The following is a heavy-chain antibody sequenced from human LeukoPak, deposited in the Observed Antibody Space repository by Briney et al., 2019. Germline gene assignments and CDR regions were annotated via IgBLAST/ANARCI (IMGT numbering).Heavy chain of an antibody. Sequence: GGSLRLSCAASGLTFSSYAMSWVRQAPGKGLEWVSAISGSGGSTYYADSVKGRFTISRDNSKNTLYLQMNSLRAEDTAVYYCAKDNRPYYDSSGYWVFQHWGQGTLVTVSS. CDR2: ISGSGGST. CDR3: AKDNRPYYDSSGYWVFQH. D-gene: IGHD3-22*01. V-gene: IGHV3-23*01. CDR1: GLTFSSYA. J-gene: IGHJ1*01.